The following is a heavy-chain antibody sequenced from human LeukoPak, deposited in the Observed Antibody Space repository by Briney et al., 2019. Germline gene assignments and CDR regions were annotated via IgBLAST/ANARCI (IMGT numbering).Heavy chain of an antibody. CDR3: AKAPPDKWEYYYGMDV. Sequence: GGSLRLSCAASGFTFSGYAMTWVRQAPGKGLEWVSAISGRGDASYYAESVKGRFTISRDNSKSTLYLQMNSLRAEDTAVYYRAKAPPDKWEYYYGMDVWGKGTTVTVSS. V-gene: IGHV3-23*01. J-gene: IGHJ6*04. CDR2: ISGRGDAS. D-gene: IGHD1-26*01. CDR1: GFTFSGYA.